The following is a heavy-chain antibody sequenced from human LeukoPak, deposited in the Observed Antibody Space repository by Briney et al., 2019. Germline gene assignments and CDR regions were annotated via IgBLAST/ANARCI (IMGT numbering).Heavy chain of an antibody. CDR1: GFTFSNFA. CDR3: AKGGQSFNSMWDYFDS. Sequence: GGSLRLSCAASGFTFSNFAMSWVRQAPGKGLEWVSGIGGGDTHYADSVKGRSTIYRDDSRNTVDLQMSSLRAEDTAVYYCAKGGQSFNSMWDYFDSWGQGTLVTVSS. J-gene: IGHJ4*02. D-gene: IGHD1-26*01. V-gene: IGHV3-23*01. CDR2: IGGGDT.